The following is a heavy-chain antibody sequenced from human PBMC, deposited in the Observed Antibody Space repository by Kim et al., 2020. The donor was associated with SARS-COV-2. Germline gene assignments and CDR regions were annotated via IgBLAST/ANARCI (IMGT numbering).Heavy chain of an antibody. J-gene: IGHJ6*02. D-gene: IGHD5-18*01. CDR3: ASSLTAMVLRVPENYGMDV. Sequence: SVKVSCKASGGTFSSYAISWVRQAPGQGLEWMGGIIPIFGTANYAQKFQGRVTITADESTSTAYMELSSLRSEDTAVYYCASSLTAMVLRVPENYGMDVWGQGTTVTVSS. V-gene: IGHV1-69*13. CDR1: GGTFSSYA. CDR2: IIPIFGTA.